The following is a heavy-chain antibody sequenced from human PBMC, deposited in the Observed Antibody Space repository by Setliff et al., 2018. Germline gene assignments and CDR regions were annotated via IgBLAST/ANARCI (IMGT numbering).Heavy chain of an antibody. CDR2: IYYSGST. CDR1: GGSISSGNYY. Sequence: SETLSLTCRVSGGSISSGNYYWGLIRQPPGKGLEWVATIYYSGSTYSNPSLKSRLIISVDAPDNQFSVKLSSVAAADTAVYYCARHKSNGSGSYPSLYMDVWGKGIMVTAP. J-gene: IGHJ6*03. D-gene: IGHD3-10*01. CDR3: ARHKSNGSGSYPSLYMDV. V-gene: IGHV4-39*01.